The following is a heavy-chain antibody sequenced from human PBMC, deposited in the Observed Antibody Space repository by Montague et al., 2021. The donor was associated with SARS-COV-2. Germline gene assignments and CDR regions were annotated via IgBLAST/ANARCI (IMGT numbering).Heavy chain of an antibody. J-gene: IGHJ6*02. CDR1: GGSISSGNYY. CDR3: ARDDIVLQGVTKGMDV. Sequence: ETLSLTCTVSGGSISSGNYYWGWIRQPPGKGLEWIGNMYYSGSTYYNPSLKSRVTISIDTSKNQFSLKLSSVTAADTAVYYCARDDIVLQGVTKGMDVWGQGTTVTVSS. CDR2: MYYSGST. V-gene: IGHV4-39*07. D-gene: IGHD3-10*01.